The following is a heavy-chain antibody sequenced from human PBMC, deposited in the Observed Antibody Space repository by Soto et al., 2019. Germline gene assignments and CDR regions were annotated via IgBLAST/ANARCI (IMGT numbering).Heavy chain of an antibody. CDR1: GYTFTSYA. J-gene: IGHJ4*02. CDR2: INASSGGT. D-gene: IGHD2-21*01. Sequence: GASVKVSCKASGYTFTSYAMHWVRQAPGQGLEWMGWINASSGGTNYTQKFQGWVTMTRDTSISTAYMELSRLRSDDTAFYDCATDAISTDYLGQGILVSV. V-gene: IGHV1-2*04. CDR3: ATDAISTDY.